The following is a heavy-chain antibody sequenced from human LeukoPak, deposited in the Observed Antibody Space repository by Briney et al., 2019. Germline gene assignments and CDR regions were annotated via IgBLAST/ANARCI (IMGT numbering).Heavy chain of an antibody. Sequence: GGSLRLSCAASGFTFSSYSMNWVRQAPGKGLEWVSSISSSSSYIYYADSVKGRFTISRDNAKNSLYLQMNSLRAEDTAVYYCARDLPSSSWTRIQVLFDYWGQGTLVTVSS. J-gene: IGHJ4*02. CDR2: ISSSSSYI. CDR1: GFTFSSYS. CDR3: ARDLPSSSWTRIQVLFDY. D-gene: IGHD6-13*01. V-gene: IGHV3-21*01.